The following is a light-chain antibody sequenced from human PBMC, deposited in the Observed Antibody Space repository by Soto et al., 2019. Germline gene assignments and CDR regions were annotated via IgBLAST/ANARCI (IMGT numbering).Light chain of an antibody. CDR2: DVS. Sequence: QCALTQPASVSGSPGQSITISCTGTSSDVGGYNYVSWYQQHPGKAPKLMIYDVSNRPSGVSNRFSGSKSGNTASLTISGLQAEDEADYYCCSYAGSSTFPYVFGTGTKVT. V-gene: IGLV2-23*02. CDR1: SSDVGGYNY. J-gene: IGLJ1*01. CDR3: CSYAGSSTFPYV.